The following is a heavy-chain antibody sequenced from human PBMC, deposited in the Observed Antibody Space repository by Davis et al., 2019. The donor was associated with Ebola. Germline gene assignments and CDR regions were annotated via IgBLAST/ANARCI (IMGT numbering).Heavy chain of an antibody. CDR3: VRTTYGAPEY. D-gene: IGHD4-17*01. V-gene: IGHV3-74*01. CDR2: ISSDGGIT. Sequence: PAGSLTLSCAASGFTFNKYWMRWVRQAPGKGLVYVSRISSDGGITSYADSVKGRFTISRDNAKSTLYLQMNSLTAEDTAVYYCVRTTYGAPEYWGQGTLVTVSS. J-gene: IGHJ4*02. CDR1: GFTFNKYW.